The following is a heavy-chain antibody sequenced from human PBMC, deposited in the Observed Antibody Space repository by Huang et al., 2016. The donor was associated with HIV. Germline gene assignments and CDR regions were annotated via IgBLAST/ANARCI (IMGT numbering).Heavy chain of an antibody. V-gene: IGHV1-18*01. D-gene: IGHD3-10*01. CDR2: IIPYKGNT. CDR1: GYTFTTYN. CDR3: ARQGFGRNDAFDI. Sequence: QVQLVQSGAEVKKPGASVKVSCKTSGYTFTTYNLNWVRQAPGRGLEWKGWIIPYKGNTNYAQRVQGRVTMTTDTSTTTAYMELRSLRSDDTAVYFCARQGFGRNDAFDIWGQGTMVSVSS. J-gene: IGHJ3*02.